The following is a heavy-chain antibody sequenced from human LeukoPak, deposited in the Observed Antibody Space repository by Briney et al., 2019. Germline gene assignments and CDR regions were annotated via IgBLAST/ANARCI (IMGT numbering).Heavy chain of an antibody. Sequence: KASETLSLTCTVSGGSISSYYWSWIRQPPGKGLEWIGYTYYSGSTNYNPSLKSRVTISVDTSKNQFSLKLSSVTAADTAVYYCARAPDCSSTSCYGYYFDYWGQGTLVTVSS. CDR1: GGSISSYY. CDR2: TYYSGST. CDR3: ARAPDCSSTSCYGYYFDY. V-gene: IGHV4-59*01. J-gene: IGHJ4*02. D-gene: IGHD2-2*01.